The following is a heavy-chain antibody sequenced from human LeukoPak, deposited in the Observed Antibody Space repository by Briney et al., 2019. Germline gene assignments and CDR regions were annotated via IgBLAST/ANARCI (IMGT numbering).Heavy chain of an antibody. CDR3: ARDRGYFYDQLDY. Sequence: GGSLRLSCVASGYPFSSYSMNWIRLAPGKGLEWVSYISVSGGVRSYADSVKGRFTISRDDARNSLYLQMNSLKDEDTAVYYCARDRGYFYDQLDYWGQGTLVTVSS. CDR2: ISVSGGVR. D-gene: IGHD2/OR15-2a*01. J-gene: IGHJ4*02. CDR1: GYPFSSYS. V-gene: IGHV3-48*02.